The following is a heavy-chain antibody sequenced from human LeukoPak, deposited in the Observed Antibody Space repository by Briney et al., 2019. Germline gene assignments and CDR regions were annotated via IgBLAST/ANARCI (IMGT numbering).Heavy chain of an antibody. Sequence: PGRSLRLSCAASGFTFSSYGMHWVRQAPGKGLEWVAVIWYDGSNKYYADSVKGRFTISRDNAKNSLYLQMNSLRAEDTAVYYCARDPDISSSPEFPWGQGTLVTVSS. J-gene: IGHJ5*02. CDR3: ARDPDISSSPEFP. D-gene: IGHD6-6*01. CDR1: GFTFSSYG. V-gene: IGHV3-33*01. CDR2: IWYDGSNK.